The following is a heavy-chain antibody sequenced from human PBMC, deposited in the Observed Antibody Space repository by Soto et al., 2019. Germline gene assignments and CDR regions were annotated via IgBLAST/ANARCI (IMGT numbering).Heavy chain of an antibody. Sequence: QVQLVQSGAEVKKPGASVKVSCKASGYTFTGYYMHWVRQAPGQGLEWMGWINPNSGGTNYAQKFQGWVTMTRDTSISTAYMELSRLRSDDTAVYYCARDLGYCSGGSCYSGLAYWGQGTLVTVSS. CDR1: GYTFTGYY. J-gene: IGHJ4*02. D-gene: IGHD2-15*01. CDR2: INPNSGGT. V-gene: IGHV1-2*04. CDR3: ARDLGYCSGGSCYSGLAY.